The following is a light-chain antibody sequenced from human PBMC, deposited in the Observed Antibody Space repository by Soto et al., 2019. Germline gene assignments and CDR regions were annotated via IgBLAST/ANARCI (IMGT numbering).Light chain of an antibody. V-gene: IGLV2-14*01. CDR3: SSFTSTSTVI. Sequence: QSALTQPASVSGSLGQSITISCTGTSSDIGGHSYVSWYQLHPGKAPKVLIFEVIKRPSGVSTRFSGSNSGNIASLTISGLRPEYEGDYYCSSFTSTSTVILGGGTKVTVL. CDR1: SSDIGGHSY. J-gene: IGLJ2*01. CDR2: EVI.